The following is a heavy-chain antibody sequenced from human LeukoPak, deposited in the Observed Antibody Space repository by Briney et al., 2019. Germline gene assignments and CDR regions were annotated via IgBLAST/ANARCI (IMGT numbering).Heavy chain of an antibody. CDR1: GGTFSSYA. V-gene: IGHV1-69*13. CDR2: IIPIFGTA. Sequence: SVKVSCKASGGTFSSYAISWVRQAPGQGLEWMGGIIPIFGTANYAQKFQGRVTITADESTSTAYMELSSLRSEDTAVYYCARAGNYDFPFDYWGQGTLVTVSS. J-gene: IGHJ4*02. CDR3: ARAGNYDFPFDY. D-gene: IGHD3-3*01.